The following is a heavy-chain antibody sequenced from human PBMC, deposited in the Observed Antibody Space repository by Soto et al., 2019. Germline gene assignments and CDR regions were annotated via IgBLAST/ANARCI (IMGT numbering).Heavy chain of an antibody. V-gene: IGHV3-30-3*01. CDR2: ISYDGSNK. Sequence: QVQLVESGGGVVQPGRSLRLSCAASGFTFSNYAMHWVRQAPGKGLEWVAVISYDGSNKYYADSVRGRFTISRDNFKNTLFLQMNSLRVEDTAVYYCARENGIAAAAIWPDYWGQGTLVTVSS. CDR1: GFTFSNYA. J-gene: IGHJ4*02. CDR3: ARENGIAAAAIWPDY. D-gene: IGHD6-13*01.